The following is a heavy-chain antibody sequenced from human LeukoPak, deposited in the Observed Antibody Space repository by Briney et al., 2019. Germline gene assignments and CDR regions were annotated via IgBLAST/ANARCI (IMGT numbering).Heavy chain of an antibody. D-gene: IGHD3-9*01. CDR2: INHSEST. V-gene: IGHV4-34*01. CDR3: ARDRSLGRYDAFDI. CDR1: GGSFSGYY. J-gene: IGHJ3*02. Sequence: PSETLSLTCAVYGGSFSGYYWSWIRQPPGKGLEWIGEINHSESTNYNPSLKSRVTISVDTSKNQFSLKLSSVTAADTAVYYCARDRSLGRYDAFDIWGQGTMVTVSS.